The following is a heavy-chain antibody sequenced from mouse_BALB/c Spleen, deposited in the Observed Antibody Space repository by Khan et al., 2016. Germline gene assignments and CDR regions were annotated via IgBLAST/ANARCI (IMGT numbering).Heavy chain of an antibody. J-gene: IGHJ2*01. D-gene: IGHD3-1*01. CDR3: AGSGYLDY. CDR2: INPSTGYT. Sequence: QVQLQQPGAELAKPGASVKMSCKAAGYTFTSYWMHWVKQRPGQGLEWIGYINPSTGYTEYNQKFKDKATLTSDKSSSTAYMQLSSLTSEDSAVYYCAGSGYLDYWGQGTTLTVSS. V-gene: IGHV1-7*01. CDR1: GYTFTSYW.